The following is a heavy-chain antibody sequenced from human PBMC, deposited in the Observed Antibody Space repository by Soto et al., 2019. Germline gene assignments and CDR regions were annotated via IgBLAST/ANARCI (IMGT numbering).Heavy chain of an antibody. Sequence: GGPLRLSCAVSGFIFSRYSMNLVRQAPGKGLEWVSSIGTSGSYIYDTDSVKGRFTISRDNTKDSLYLQMNSLRAEDTAIYYCARGSAFIGLDYWGQGTPVTVSS. D-gene: IGHD1-26*01. CDR3: ARGSAFIGLDY. CDR1: GFIFSRYS. CDR2: IGTSGSYI. V-gene: IGHV3-21*01. J-gene: IGHJ4*02.